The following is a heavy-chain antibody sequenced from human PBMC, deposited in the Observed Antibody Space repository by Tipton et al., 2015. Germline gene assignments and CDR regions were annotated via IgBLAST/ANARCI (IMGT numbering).Heavy chain of an antibody. Sequence: TLSLTCAASAYSISNDYYWGWIRQPPGKGLEWIGSISHSGNTYYNPSLKSRITISLNTSKNQFSLKMSSVTAADTAVYFCARDLEHGMDVWGQGTTVTVSS. CDR3: ARDLEHGMDV. J-gene: IGHJ6*02. CDR1: AYSISNDYY. V-gene: IGHV4-38-2*02. CDR2: ISHSGNT.